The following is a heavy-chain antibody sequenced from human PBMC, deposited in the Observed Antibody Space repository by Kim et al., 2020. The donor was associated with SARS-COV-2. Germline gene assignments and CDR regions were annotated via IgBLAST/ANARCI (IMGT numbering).Heavy chain of an antibody. CDR2: ISPYKDNT. V-gene: IGHV1-18*01. Sequence: ASVKVSCKASGYTFGNYGITWVRQAPGQVLEWMGWISPYKDNTRYAQNLHDRVTVTRDTSTSTAYMELRSLRFDDTAVYFCARVVADIWSGYSARRYYYMDVWGEGTTVIVSS. CDR3: ARVVADIWSGYSARRYYYMDV. J-gene: IGHJ6*03. CDR1: GYTFGNYG. D-gene: IGHD3-3*01.